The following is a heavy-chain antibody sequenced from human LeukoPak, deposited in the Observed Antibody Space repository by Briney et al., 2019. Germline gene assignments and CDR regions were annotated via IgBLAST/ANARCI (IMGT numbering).Heavy chain of an antibody. V-gene: IGHV5-51*01. Sequence: GESLKISCKGSGYKFSSQWIGWVRQMPGKGLEWMGIIFPGDSDTKYSPSFQGHVTISADESINTAYLQWSSLRASDTAIYYCARRGSYYLPFDNWGQGTLVTVSS. CDR2: IFPGDSDT. CDR3: ARRGSYYLPFDN. CDR1: GYKFSSQW. D-gene: IGHD3-10*01. J-gene: IGHJ4*02.